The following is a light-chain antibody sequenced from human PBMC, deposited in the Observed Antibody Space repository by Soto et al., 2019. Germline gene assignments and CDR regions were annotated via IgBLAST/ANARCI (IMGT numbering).Light chain of an antibody. CDR1: QSVSSY. J-gene: IGKJ2*01. CDR2: DAS. CDR3: QQRSNWRYT. V-gene: IGKV3-11*01. Sequence: EVVLTQSPATLSLSPGERATLSCRASQSVSSYLAWYQQQPGQAPRLLIYDASNMATGIPARFSGSGSGTDFTLTISILEPEDFAVYYCQQRSNWRYTFGQGTKLEIK.